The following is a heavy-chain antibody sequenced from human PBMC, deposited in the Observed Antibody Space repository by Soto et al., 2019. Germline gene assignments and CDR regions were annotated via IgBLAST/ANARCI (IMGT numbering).Heavy chain of an antibody. D-gene: IGHD3-10*01. CDR2: IKSKTDGGTT. V-gene: IGHV3-15*01. Sequence: GGSLRLSCAASGFTFSNAWMSWVRQAPGKGLEWVGRIKSKTDGGTTDYAAPVKGRFTISRDDSKNTLYLQMNSLKTEDTAVYYCQKGLLWFGPTAEYFQHWGQGTLVTVSS. J-gene: IGHJ1*01. CDR1: GFTFSNAW. CDR3: QKGLLWFGPTAEYFQH.